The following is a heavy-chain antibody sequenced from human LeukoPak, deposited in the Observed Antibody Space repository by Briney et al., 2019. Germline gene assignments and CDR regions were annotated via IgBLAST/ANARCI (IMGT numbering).Heavy chain of an antibody. CDR1: GYTFTSYD. CDR3: ATTGIASEGYCSGGSCLGS. V-gene: IGHV1-8*01. CDR2: MNPNSGNT. Sequence: ASVKVSCKASGYTFTSYDINWVRQATGQGLEWMGWMNPNSGNTGYAQKFQGRVTMTRNTSISTAYMELSSLRSEDTAVYYCATTGIASEGYCSGGSCLGSWGQGTMVTVSS. D-gene: IGHD2-15*01. J-gene: IGHJ3*01.